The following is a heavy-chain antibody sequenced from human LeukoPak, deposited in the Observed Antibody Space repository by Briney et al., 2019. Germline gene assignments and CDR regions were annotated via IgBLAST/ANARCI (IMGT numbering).Heavy chain of an antibody. CDR1: GFTFSSYG. CDR3: ANIVVGGYYGFDY. J-gene: IGHJ4*02. CDR2: IRYDGSNK. D-gene: IGHD3-3*01. V-gene: IGHV3-30*02. Sequence: GGSLRLSCAASGFTFSSYGMHWVRQAPGKGLEWVAFIRYDGSNKYYADSVKGRFTISRDNSKNTLYLQMNSLRAEDTAVYYCANIVVGGYYGFDYWGQGTLVTVSS.